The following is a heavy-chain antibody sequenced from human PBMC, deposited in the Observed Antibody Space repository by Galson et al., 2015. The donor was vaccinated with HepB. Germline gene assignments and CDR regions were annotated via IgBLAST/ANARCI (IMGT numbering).Heavy chain of an antibody. D-gene: IGHD6-13*01. Sequence: SLRLSCAASGFTFSGSAMHWVRQASGKGLEWVGRIRSKANSYATAYAASVKGRFNISRDDSKNTAYLQMNSLKTEDTAVYYCTRRDSSSWYGTEPFDPWGQGTLVTVSS. CDR2: IRSKANSYAT. CDR1: GFTFSGSA. CDR3: TRRDSSSWYGTEPFDP. J-gene: IGHJ5*02. V-gene: IGHV3-73*01.